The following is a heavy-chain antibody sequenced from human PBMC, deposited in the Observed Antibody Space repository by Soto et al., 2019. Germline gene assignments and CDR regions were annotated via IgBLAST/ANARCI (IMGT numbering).Heavy chain of an antibody. V-gene: IGHV4-4*02. CDR1: GASISSTYW. D-gene: IGHD2-15*01. CDR2: IYHTGTT. Sequence: PSDTLSLTCFVSGASISSTYWWSWVRQTPGKRLEWIGQIYHTGTTSYNPSLKNRVTISLDKSNNQFSLGLTSMTAADTAVYYCATLPPRIVVVMTDLPTWGQGTLVTVSS. J-gene: IGHJ5*02. CDR3: ATLPPRIVVVMTDLPT.